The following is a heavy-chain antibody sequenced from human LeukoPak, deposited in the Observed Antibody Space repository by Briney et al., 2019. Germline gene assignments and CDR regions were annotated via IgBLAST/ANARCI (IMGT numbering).Heavy chain of an antibody. CDR3: ARRPEGYYDYVWGSYRFGAFDI. CDR2: ISYDGSNK. Sequence: GGSLRLSCAASGFTFSSYGMHWVRQAPGKGLEWVAVISYDGSNKYYADSVKGRFTISRDNSKNTLYLQMNSLRAEDTAVYYCARRPEGYYDYVWGSYRFGAFDIWGQGTMVTVSS. J-gene: IGHJ3*02. D-gene: IGHD3-16*02. CDR1: GFTFSSYG. V-gene: IGHV3-30*03.